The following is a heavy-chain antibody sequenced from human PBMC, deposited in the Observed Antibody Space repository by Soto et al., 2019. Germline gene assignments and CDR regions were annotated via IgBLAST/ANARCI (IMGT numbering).Heavy chain of an antibody. CDR3: ARDFGSDLSAAGPAFGS. CDR1: GYIFTSYG. J-gene: IGHJ4*02. V-gene: IGHV1-18*01. CDR2: ISTYNGNT. Sequence: ASVKLSCMAFGYIFTSYGISWVRQAPGRGLEWMGWISTYNGNTKNAQNLQGRVTLTTDTSTYTAYMELRSLQSNDTAVYYCARDFGSDLSAAGPAFGSWGQGALVTASS. D-gene: IGHD3-3*01.